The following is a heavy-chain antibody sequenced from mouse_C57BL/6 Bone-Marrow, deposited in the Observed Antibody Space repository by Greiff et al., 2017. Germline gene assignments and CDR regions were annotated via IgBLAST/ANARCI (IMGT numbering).Heavy chain of an antibody. V-gene: IGHV5-9-1*02. J-gene: IGHJ3*01. CDR2: ISSGGDYI. D-gene: IGHD1-1*01. Sequence: EVQGVESGEGLVKPGGSLKLSCAASGFTFSSYAMSWVRQTPEKRLEWVAYISSGGDYIYYADTVKGRFTISRDNARNTLYLQMSSLKSEDTAMYYCTREYYYGPWFAYWGQGTLVTVSA. CDR1: GFTFSSYA. CDR3: TREYYYGPWFAY.